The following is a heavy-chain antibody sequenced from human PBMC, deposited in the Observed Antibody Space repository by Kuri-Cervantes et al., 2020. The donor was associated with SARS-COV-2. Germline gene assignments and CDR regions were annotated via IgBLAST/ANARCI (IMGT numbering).Heavy chain of an antibody. CDR1: GFTFSSYS. D-gene: IGHD5-12*01. V-gene: IGHV3-21*01. CDR2: ISSSSSYI. Sequence: GESLKISCAASGFTFSSYSMNWVRQAPGKGLEWVPSISSSSSYIYYADSVKGRFTISRDNAKNSLYLQMNSLRAEDTAVYYCARNSGYDFWFDPRGQGTLVTVSS. CDR3: ARNSGYDFWFDP. J-gene: IGHJ5*02.